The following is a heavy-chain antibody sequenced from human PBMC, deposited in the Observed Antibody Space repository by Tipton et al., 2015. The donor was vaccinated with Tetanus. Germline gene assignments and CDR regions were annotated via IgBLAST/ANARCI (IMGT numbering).Heavy chain of an antibody. D-gene: IGHD6-13*01. V-gene: IGHV3-30*18. Sequence: SLRLSCTASGFTFSDYAMHWVRQAPGKGLEWLAFIANDGSSNYHADSVKGRFTISRDNSKNTLYLQMNRVGAEDTAIYYCVKSRGGNSGYGDWGQGTPVTVSS. CDR1: GFTFSDYA. CDR3: VKSRGGNSGYGD. J-gene: IGHJ4*02. CDR2: IANDGSSN.